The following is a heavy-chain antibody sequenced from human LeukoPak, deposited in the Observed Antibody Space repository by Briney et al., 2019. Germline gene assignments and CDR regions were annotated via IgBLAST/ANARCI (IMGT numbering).Heavy chain of an antibody. CDR1: GFTFSSFG. V-gene: IGHV3-30*18. D-gene: IGHD3-16*01. CDR3: AKEGTRLASSYFDF. CDR2: ISHDGTVQ. Sequence: GGSLRLPCAASGFTFSSFGMQWVPQAPGKGLEWVGVISHDGTVQHYADSVKGRFTISRDNSDNTLYLQMNSLRDEDTAMYYCAKEGTRLASSYFDFWGQGTLITVSS. J-gene: IGHJ4*02.